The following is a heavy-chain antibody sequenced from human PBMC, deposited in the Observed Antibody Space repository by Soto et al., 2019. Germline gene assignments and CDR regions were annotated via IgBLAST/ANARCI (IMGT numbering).Heavy chain of an antibody. CDR3: ARSGSTSWFDP. D-gene: IGHD2-2*01. V-gene: IGHV4-59*01. CDR2: IYYSGGT. J-gene: IGHJ5*02. Sequence: QVQLQESGPGLVKPSETLSLTCTVSGGSISSYYWSWIRQPPGKGLEWIGYIYYSGGTNYNPSLKSRVTISVDTSKNQFSLKLSSVTAADTAVYYCARSGSTSWFDPWGQGTLVTVSS. CDR1: GGSISSYY.